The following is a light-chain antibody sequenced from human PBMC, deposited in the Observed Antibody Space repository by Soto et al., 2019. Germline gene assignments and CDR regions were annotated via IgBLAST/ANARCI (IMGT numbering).Light chain of an antibody. J-gene: IGLJ1*01. CDR3: SSYTGSSTYV. Sequence: QSPLTQPPTVSASPGQSVTISCTGTSSDVGSYNRVSWYQQPPGTAPKLMIYEVSNRPSGVPDRFSGSKSGNTASLTISGLQAEDEADYYCSSYTGSSTYVFGTGTKVTVL. CDR2: EVS. CDR1: SSDVGSYNR. V-gene: IGLV2-18*02.